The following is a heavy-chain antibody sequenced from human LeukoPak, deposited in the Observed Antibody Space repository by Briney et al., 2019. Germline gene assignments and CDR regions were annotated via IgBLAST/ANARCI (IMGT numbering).Heavy chain of an antibody. CDR1: GFNFGSYW. J-gene: IGHJ4*02. CDR3: ARGLNSAIDF. CDR2: IRGGGSDK. V-gene: IGHV3-7*04. Sequence: GGSLRLSCAASGFNFGSYWMNWARQAPGKGLEWVANIRGGGSDKVYVGSVRGRFTISRDNADNSPYLQMNSLSVDDTAVYYCARGLNSAIDFWGQGTLVTVSS.